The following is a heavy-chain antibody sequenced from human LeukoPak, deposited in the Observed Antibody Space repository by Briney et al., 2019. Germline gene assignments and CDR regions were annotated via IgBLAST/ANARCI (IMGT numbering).Heavy chain of an antibody. CDR3: ARDIKLRYFDY. V-gene: IGHV1-69*13. CDR1: VGTFSSYA. D-gene: IGHD1-1*01. Sequence: SVKVSCKASVGTFSSYAISWVRQAPGHGLEWMGGIIPIFGIANYAQKFLGRVTITADESTSTAYMELSSLRSTDTAVYYCARDIKLRYFDYWGRGNLATVS. J-gene: IGHJ4*02. CDR2: IIPIFGIA.